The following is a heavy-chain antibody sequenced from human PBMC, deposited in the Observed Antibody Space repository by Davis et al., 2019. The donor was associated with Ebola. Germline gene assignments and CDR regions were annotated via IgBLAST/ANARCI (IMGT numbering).Heavy chain of an antibody. CDR1: GGSISSYY. V-gene: IGHV4-59*01. D-gene: IGHD7-27*01. CDR2: IYYSGST. CDR3: ARNLVTGLSFDAFDF. Sequence: SETLSLTCTVSGGSISSYYWSWIRQPPGKGLEWIGYIYYSGSTNYNPSLKSRVTISTDTSKNQFSLRLSAVTAADTAVYYCARNLVTGLSFDAFDFWGQGTLFTVSS. J-gene: IGHJ3*01.